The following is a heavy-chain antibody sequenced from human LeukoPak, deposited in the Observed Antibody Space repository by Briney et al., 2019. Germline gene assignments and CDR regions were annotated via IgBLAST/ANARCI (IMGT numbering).Heavy chain of an antibody. Sequence: SETLSLTCTVSGGSISSYYWSWIRQPPGKGLEWIGYIYYSGSTNYNPSLKSRVTISVDTSKNQFSLKLSSVTAADTAVYYCARSPNALRRPYYFDYWGQGTLVTVSS. J-gene: IGHJ4*02. CDR1: GGSISSYY. V-gene: IGHV4-59*01. D-gene: IGHD3-3*01. CDR2: IYYSGST. CDR3: ARSPNALRRPYYFDY.